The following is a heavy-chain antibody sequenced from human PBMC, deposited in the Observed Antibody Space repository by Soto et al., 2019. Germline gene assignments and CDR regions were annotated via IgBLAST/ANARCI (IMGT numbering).Heavy chain of an antibody. D-gene: IGHD3-10*01. J-gene: IGHJ5*02. CDR3: ASSVLLWFGELLGFDP. CDR2: MNPNSGNT. V-gene: IGHV1-8*01. Sequence: ASVKVSCKASGYTFTSYDINWVRQATGQGLEWMGWMNPNSGNTGYAQKFQGRVTMTRNTSISTAYMELSSLRSEDTAVYYCASSVLLWFGELLGFDPWGQGTLGTVSS. CDR1: GYTFTSYD.